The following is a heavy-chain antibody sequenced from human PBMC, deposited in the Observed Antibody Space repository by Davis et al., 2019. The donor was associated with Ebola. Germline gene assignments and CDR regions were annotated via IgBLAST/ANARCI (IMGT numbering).Heavy chain of an antibody. D-gene: IGHD4-11*01. CDR1: GDSVSSKSAA. V-gene: IGHV6-1*01. J-gene: IGHJ2*01. CDR3: ARGRLGDYTNYWYFDL. CDR2: TYYRSKWYN. Sequence: SQTLSLTCGISGDSVSSKSAAWSWIRQSPSRGLEWLGRTYYRSKWYNDYAVSVKSRITVNPDTSKNQFSLKLSSVTTADTAVYYCARGRLGDYTNYWYFDLWGRGTLVTVSS.